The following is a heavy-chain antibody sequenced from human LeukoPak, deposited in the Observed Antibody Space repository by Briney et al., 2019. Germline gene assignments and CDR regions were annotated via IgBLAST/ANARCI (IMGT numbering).Heavy chain of an antibody. CDR1: GGTFSSYA. Sequence: SVKVSCKASGGTFSSYAISWVRQAPGQGLEWMGGIIPIFGTANYAQKFQGRVTITADESTSTAYMELSSLRSEDTAVYYCARCSLDIVVVANWFDPWGQGTPVTVSS. D-gene: IGHD2-2*03. CDR3: ARCSLDIVVVANWFDP. CDR2: IIPIFGTA. J-gene: IGHJ5*02. V-gene: IGHV1-69*13.